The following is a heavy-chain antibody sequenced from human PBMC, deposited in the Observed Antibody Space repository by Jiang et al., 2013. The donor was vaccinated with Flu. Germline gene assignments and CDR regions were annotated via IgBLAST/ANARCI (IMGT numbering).Heavy chain of an antibody. V-gene: IGHV3-30*18. J-gene: IGHJ4*02. Sequence: VQLLESGGGVVQPGRSLRLSCAASGFTFSSYGMHWVRQAPGKGLEWVAVISYDGSNKYYADSVKGRFTISRDNSKNTLYLQMNSLRAEDTAVYYCAKDCSQEGIEVAYYFDYWGQGTLVTVSS. D-gene: IGHD2-15*01. CDR1: GFTFSSYG. CDR2: ISYDGSNK. CDR3: AKDCSQEGIEVAYYFDY.